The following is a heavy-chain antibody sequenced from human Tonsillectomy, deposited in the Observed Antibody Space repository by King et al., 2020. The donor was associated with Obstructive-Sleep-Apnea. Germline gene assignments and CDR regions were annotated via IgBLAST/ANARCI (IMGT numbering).Heavy chain of an antibody. Sequence: VQLVESGGGVVQPGRSLRLSCTASGFTLRSYDMHWVRQAPGKGLEGVAVISYDGSNEYYGDSVRGRFTISRDNSKNTLHLQMNSLRAEDTAVYYCAKDLTGGNRDYYAMDVWGQGTTVTVSS. CDR1: GFTLRSYD. CDR3: AKDLTGGNRDYYAMDV. J-gene: IGHJ6*02. D-gene: IGHD2-8*02. V-gene: IGHV3-30*18. CDR2: ISYDGSNE.